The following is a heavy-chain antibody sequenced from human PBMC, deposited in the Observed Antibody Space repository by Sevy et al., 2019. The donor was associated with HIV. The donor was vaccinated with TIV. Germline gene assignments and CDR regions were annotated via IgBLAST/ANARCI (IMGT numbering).Heavy chain of an antibody. CDR3: AKEWTLLSDWYGEFDY. CDR2: ISNSGANT. D-gene: IGHD6-19*01. CDR1: GFTFTNYG. Sequence: GGSPRLSCAASGFTFTNYGMHWVRQAPGKGLEWVSGISNSGANTYYAVSVRGRFTVSRDNSKNTVYLQLNSLRAEDTAIYYCAKEWTLLSDWYGEFDYWGQGTLVTVSS. J-gene: IGHJ4*02. V-gene: IGHV3-23*01.